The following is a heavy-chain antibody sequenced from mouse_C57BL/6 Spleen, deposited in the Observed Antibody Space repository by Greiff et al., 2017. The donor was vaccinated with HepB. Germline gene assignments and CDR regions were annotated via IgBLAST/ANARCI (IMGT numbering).Heavy chain of an antibody. Sequence: VQLQQSGPELVKPGASVKISCKASGYAFSSSWMNWVKQRPGKGLEWIGRIYPGDGDTNYNGKFKGKATLTADKSSSTAYMQLSSLTSEDSAVYFCARSDDLDYAMDHWGQGTSVTVSS. CDR2: IYPGDGDT. D-gene: IGHD2-3*01. CDR3: ARSDDLDYAMDH. J-gene: IGHJ4*01. CDR1: GYAFSSSW. V-gene: IGHV1-82*01.